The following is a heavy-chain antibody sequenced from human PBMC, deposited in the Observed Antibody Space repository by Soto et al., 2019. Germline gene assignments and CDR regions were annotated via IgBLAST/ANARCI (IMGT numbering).Heavy chain of an antibody. Sequence: QLQLQESGPGLVKPSETLSLTCTVSGGSISSSSYYWGWIRQPPGKGLEWIGSIYYSGSTYSNPSLKSRVTISVDTSKNQFSLKLSSVTAADTAVYYCARQGALRYFDWLLNIDYWGQGTLVTVSS. CDR1: GGSISSSSYY. CDR3: ARQGALRYFDWLLNIDY. V-gene: IGHV4-39*01. D-gene: IGHD3-9*01. J-gene: IGHJ4*02. CDR2: IYYSGST.